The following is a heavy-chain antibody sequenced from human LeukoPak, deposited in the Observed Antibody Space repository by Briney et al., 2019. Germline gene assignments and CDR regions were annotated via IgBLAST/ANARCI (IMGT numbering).Heavy chain of an antibody. CDR3: ARHGLNYYFMDV. D-gene: IGHD2-8*01. CDR1: GDSFSNYY. V-gene: IGHV4-4*09. J-gene: IGHJ6*03. CDR2: IYPSGNT. Sequence: SETLSLTCTVSGDSFSNYYWSWIRQPPGKGLEWIGNIYPSGNTNSNPSLRSRVTMSVDTSKKQFSLKLSSVTAADTAVFYRARHGLNYYFMDVWGRGTTVTVSS.